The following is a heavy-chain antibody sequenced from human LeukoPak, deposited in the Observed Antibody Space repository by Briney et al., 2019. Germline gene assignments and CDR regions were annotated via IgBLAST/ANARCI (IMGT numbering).Heavy chain of an antibody. CDR2: IWYDGSNK. CDR1: GFTFSGYG. CDR3: AKDLGIAAALPYDYFDY. V-gene: IGHV3-30*02. D-gene: IGHD6-13*01. J-gene: IGHJ4*02. Sequence: GGSLRLSCAASGFTFSGYGMHWVRQAPGKGLEWVAVIWYDGSNKYYADSVKGRFTISRDNSKNTLYLQMNSLTPEDTAVYYCAKDLGIAAALPYDYFDYWGQGTLVTVSS.